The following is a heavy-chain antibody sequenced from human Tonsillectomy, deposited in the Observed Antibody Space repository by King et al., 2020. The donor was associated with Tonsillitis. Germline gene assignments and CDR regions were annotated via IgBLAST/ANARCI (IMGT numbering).Heavy chain of an antibody. CDR3: ARGIRDSSGREYFQH. V-gene: IGHV1-8*02. Sequence: VQLVESGTEVKRPGASVKVSCKAYGYTFTSYDINWVRQATGQGLEWMGWMNPNSANTGYAQKFQGRVTMTRNTSISTAYMELSSLRSEDTAVYYCARGIRDSSGREYFQHWGQGTLVIVSS. CDR1: GYTFTSYD. CDR2: MNPNSANT. D-gene: IGHD6-19*01. J-gene: IGHJ1*01.